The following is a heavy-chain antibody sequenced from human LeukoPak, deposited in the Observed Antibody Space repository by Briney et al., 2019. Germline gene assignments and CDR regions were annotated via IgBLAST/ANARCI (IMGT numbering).Heavy chain of an antibody. Sequence: GGSLRLSCAASGFAFSSYEMNWVRQAPGKGLEWVSYISSSGSTIYYADSVKGRSAISRDNAKNSLYLQMNSLRAEDTAVYYCASFPSFYSSGWYAFDYWGQGTLVTVSS. CDR1: GFAFSSYE. CDR2: ISSSGSTI. J-gene: IGHJ4*02. V-gene: IGHV3-48*03. CDR3: ASFPSFYSSGWYAFDY. D-gene: IGHD6-19*01.